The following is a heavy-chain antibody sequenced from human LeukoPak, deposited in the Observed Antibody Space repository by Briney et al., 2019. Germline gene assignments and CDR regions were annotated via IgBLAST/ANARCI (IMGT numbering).Heavy chain of an antibody. V-gene: IGHV4-59*01. Sequence: SETLSLTCTVSGGSISSYYWSWIRQPPGKGLEWIGYIYYSGSTNYNPSLKSRVTISVDTSKNQFSLKLSSATAADTAVYYCTRAPSSGWYFSGYWYFDLWGRGTLVTVSS. J-gene: IGHJ2*01. D-gene: IGHD6-13*01. CDR1: GGSISSYY. CDR2: IYYSGST. CDR3: TRAPSSGWYFSGYWYFDL.